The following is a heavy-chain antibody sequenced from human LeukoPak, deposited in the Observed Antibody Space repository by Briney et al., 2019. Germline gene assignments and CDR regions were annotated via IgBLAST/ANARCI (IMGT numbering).Heavy chain of an antibody. CDR1: GYSFTTYW. Sequence: GESLKISCKGSGYSFTTYWIAWVRRLPGQGLEWMGSIYPDDSDARYSPSVQGQVTISADKSITTAYLQWGSLKASDTAMYYCARQGRDGYRTGDYWGQGTLVTVSS. CDR2: IYPDDSDA. D-gene: IGHD5-24*01. CDR3: ARQGRDGYRTGDY. J-gene: IGHJ4*02. V-gene: IGHV5-51*01.